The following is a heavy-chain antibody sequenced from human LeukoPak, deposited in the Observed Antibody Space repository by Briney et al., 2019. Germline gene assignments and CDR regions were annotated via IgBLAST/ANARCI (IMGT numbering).Heavy chain of an antibody. D-gene: IGHD1-26*01. CDR2: ISYSGST. Sequence: ASETLSLTCTVSGGSINNYYWSWIRQPPGKGLEWIGYISYSGSTNNPSLKSRVTISVDTSKNQFSLKLTSVTAADTAVYYCARVRGGTYSLYHFDYWGQGTLVTVSS. V-gene: IGHV4-59*01. CDR3: ARVRGGTYSLYHFDY. CDR1: GGSINNYY. J-gene: IGHJ4*02.